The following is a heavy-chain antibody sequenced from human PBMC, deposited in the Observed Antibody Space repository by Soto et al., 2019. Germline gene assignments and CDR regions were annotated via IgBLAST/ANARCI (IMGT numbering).Heavy chain of an antibody. J-gene: IGHJ6*03. CDR3: ARQDWSDRWGGYYMDV. CDR2: IYYSGST. Sequence: QVQLQESGPGLVKPSETLSLTCTVSGGSISSYYWSWIRQPPGKGLEWIGYIYYSGSTNYNPSLKSRVTISVDTSKNQFSLKLSSVTAADTAVYYCARQDWSDRWGGYYMDVWGKGTTVTVSS. V-gene: IGHV4-59*08. D-gene: IGHD3-16*01. CDR1: GGSISSYY.